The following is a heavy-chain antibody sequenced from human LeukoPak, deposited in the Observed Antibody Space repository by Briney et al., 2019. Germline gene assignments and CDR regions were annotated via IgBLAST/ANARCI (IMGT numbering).Heavy chain of an antibody. CDR3: ASAPLAAAAPLGY. V-gene: IGHV1-18*04. J-gene: IGHJ4*02. D-gene: IGHD6-13*01. CDR1: GYTFTGYY. CDR2: ISAYNGNT. Sequence: ASVKVSCKASGYTFTGYYMHWVRQAPGQGLEWMGWISAYNGNTNYAQKLQGRVTMTTDTSTSTAYMELRSLRSDDTAVYYCASAPLAAAAPLGYWGQGTLVTVSS.